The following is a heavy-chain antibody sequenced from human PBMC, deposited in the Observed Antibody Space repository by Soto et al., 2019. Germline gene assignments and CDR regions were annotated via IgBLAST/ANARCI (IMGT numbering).Heavy chain of an antibody. CDR1: GGTLNSYA. Sequence: QVQLVQSGVEVKKPGSSVKVSCKASGGTLNSYAIDWVRQAPGQGLEWMGVIIPIFGNTYYAQRLQGRVKLTADESTRTAYMELSTLTSEDTAVYYCARGTVTGSEYNFYYYGMDVWGQGTTVIVSS. V-gene: IGHV1-69*12. J-gene: IGHJ6*02. D-gene: IGHD1-1*01. CDR3: ARGTVTGSEYNFYYYGMDV. CDR2: IIPIFGNT.